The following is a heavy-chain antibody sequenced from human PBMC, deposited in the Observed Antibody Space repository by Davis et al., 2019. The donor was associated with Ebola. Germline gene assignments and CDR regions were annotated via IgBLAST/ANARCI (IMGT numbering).Heavy chain of an antibody. CDR1: GFTFSSYA. D-gene: IGHD1-26*01. CDR2: IAHDGINK. Sequence: GESLKISCAASGFTFSSYAMSWVRQSPAKGLEWLAVIAHDGINKYYADSVKGRSTISRDNSRNTLYLQMNSLRAEDTAVYYCARDLGSVWGKGTTVIVSS. CDR3: ARDLGSV. J-gene: IGHJ6*04. V-gene: IGHV3-30-3*01.